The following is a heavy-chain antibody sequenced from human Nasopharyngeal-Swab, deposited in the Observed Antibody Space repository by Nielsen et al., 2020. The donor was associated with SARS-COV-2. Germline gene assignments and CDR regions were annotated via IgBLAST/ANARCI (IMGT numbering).Heavy chain of an antibody. CDR2: IYHSGST. CDR3: ARVRVRGGYWFDP. Sequence: SETLSLTCAVSGGSISRGGYSWSWIRQPPGKGLEWIGYIYHSGSTYYNPSLKSRVTISVDRSKNQFSLKLSSVTAADTAVYYCARVRVRGGYWFDPWGQGTLVTVSS. J-gene: IGHJ5*02. D-gene: IGHD3-10*01. V-gene: IGHV4-30-2*01. CDR1: GGSISRGGYS.